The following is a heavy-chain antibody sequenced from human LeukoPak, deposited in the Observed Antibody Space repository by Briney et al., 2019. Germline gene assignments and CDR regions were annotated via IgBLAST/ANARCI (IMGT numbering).Heavy chain of an antibody. CDR3: ARGRGYYGSGSYHYKYFDY. CDR2: IYHSGST. J-gene: IGHJ4*02. D-gene: IGHD3-10*01. V-gene: IGHV4-30-2*01. Sequence: PSETLSLTCTVSGGSISSGGYYWSWIRQPPRKGLEWIGYIYHSGSTYYNPSLKSRVTISVDRSKNQFSLKLSSVTAADTAVYYCARGRGYYGSGSYHYKYFDYWGQGTLVTVSS. CDR1: GGSISSGGYY.